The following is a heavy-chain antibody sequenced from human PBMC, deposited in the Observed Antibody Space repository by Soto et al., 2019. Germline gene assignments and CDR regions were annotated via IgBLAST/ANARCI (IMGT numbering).Heavy chain of an antibody. CDR3: AKVPNPYCSSTSCYCDY. CDR2: ISGSGGST. CDR1: GFTFSSYA. V-gene: IGHV3-23*01. Sequence: GGSLRLSCAASGFTFSSYAMSWVRQAPGKGLEWVSAISGSGGSTYYADSVKGRFTISRDNSKNTLYLQMNSLRAEDTAVYYCAKVPNPYCSSTSCYCDYWGQGTLVTVSS. D-gene: IGHD2-2*01. J-gene: IGHJ4*02.